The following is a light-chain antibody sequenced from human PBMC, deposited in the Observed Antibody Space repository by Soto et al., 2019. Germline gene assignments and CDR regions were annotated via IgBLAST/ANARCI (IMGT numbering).Light chain of an antibody. V-gene: IGLV2-14*01. CDR2: DVS. Sequence: QSVLTQPASGSGSRGQSITISCTGTSSDVGGYNYVSWYQQHPGKAPKLMIYDVSNRPSGVSNRFSGSKSGNTASLTISGLQAEDEADYYCSSYTSSSTLVVFGGGTKLTVL. CDR1: SSDVGGYNY. J-gene: IGLJ2*01. CDR3: SSYTSSSTLVV.